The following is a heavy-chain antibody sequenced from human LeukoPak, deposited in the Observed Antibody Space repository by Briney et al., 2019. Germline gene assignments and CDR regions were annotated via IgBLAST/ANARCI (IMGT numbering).Heavy chain of an antibody. V-gene: IGHV4-30-2*01. Sequence: SETLSLTCAVSGGSISSGDYSWSWIRQPPGEGLEWIGYIYHSGSTYYDPSLKSRVTVSLDRSKDQFSLKLSSVTAADTAVYYCARVLTGGYWYFDLWGRGTLVTVSS. CDR2: IYHSGST. CDR3: ARVLTGGYWYFDL. CDR1: GGSISSGDYS. D-gene: IGHD7-27*01. J-gene: IGHJ2*01.